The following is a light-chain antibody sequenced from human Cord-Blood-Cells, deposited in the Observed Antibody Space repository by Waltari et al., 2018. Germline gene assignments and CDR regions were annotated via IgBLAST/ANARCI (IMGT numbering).Light chain of an antibody. Sequence: QSALTQPASASGSPAQSITISCTGTSSYVGGYNYVSWYQQHPGKDPKLMIYDVSNRPSGVSNHFSGSKSGNTASLTISGLQAEDEADYYCSSYTSSSTWVFGGGTKLTVL. J-gene: IGLJ3*02. V-gene: IGLV2-14*03. CDR3: SSYTSSSTWV. CDR1: SSYVGGYNY. CDR2: DVS.